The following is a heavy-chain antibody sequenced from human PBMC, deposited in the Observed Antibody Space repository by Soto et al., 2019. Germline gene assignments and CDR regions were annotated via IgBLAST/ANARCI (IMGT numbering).Heavy chain of an antibody. CDR3: ARGVLTMILDY. CDR1: GGSISSYY. J-gene: IGHJ4*02. V-gene: IGHV4-59*08. Sequence: PSETLSLTCTVSGGSISSYYWSWIRQPPGKGLEWIGYIYYSGSTNYNPSLKSRVTISVDTSKNQFSLKMSSVTAADTAVYYCARGVLTMILDYWGQGTLVTVSS. D-gene: IGHD3-22*01. CDR2: IYYSGST.